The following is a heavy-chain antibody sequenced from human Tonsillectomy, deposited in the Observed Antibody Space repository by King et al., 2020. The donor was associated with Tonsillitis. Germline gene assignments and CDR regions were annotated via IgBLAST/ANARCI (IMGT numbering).Heavy chain of an antibody. Sequence: VQLVESGGGLVQPGGSLRLSCAASGFSFSSYEMNWVRQAPGKGLEWVSYISSSGSTIYYADSLKGRFTISRDNTKNSLYLQMNSLRAEDTAVYYCARDPYSSIDYYYYYYYMDVWGKGTTVTVSS. J-gene: IGHJ6*03. CDR3: ARDPYSSIDYYYYYYYMDV. D-gene: IGHD6-13*01. CDR2: ISSSGSTI. V-gene: IGHV3-48*03. CDR1: GFSFSSYE.